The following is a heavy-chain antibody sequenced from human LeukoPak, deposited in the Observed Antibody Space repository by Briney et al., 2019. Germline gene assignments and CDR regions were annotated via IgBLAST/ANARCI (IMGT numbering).Heavy chain of an antibody. V-gene: IGHV4-4*07. J-gene: IGHJ4*02. CDR1: GGSISSYY. CDR3: AREGSGYDSPYYFDY. D-gene: IGHD5-12*01. CDR2: IYTSGST. Sequence: PSETLSLTCTVSGGSISSYYWSWIRQPAGKGLEWIGRIYTSGSTNYNPSLKSRVTMSVDTSKNQFSLKLSSVTAADTAVYYCAREGSGYDSPYYFDYWGQGTLVTVSS.